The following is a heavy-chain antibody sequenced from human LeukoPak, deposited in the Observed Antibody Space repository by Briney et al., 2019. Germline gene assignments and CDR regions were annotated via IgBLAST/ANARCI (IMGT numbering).Heavy chain of an antibody. CDR3: ARGFQWRDS. Sequence: SETLSLTCTVSGVSISSTTYYWGWVRQPPGKGLEWIGNIYYSGTTYYNPSLRSRVTISVDTSKNQFSLNLSSVTAADTAVYYCARGFQWRDSWGQGTLVTVSS. CDR1: GVSISSTTYY. CDR2: IYYSGTT. V-gene: IGHV4-39*01. D-gene: IGHD6-19*01. J-gene: IGHJ4*02.